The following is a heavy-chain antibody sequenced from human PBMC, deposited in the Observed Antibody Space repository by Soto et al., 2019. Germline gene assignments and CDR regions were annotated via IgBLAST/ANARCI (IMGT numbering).Heavy chain of an antibody. Sequence: PSETLSLTCTVSGGSISSNYWTWVRQPPGKGLEWIGYVYNSGSTNYNPSLKSRVTISEDTSKSQFSLKVNSMTAADTAVYYCARYRREAVAGYTLDNWGQGILVTVSS. CDR1: GGSISSNY. V-gene: IGHV4-59*01. CDR3: ARYRREAVAGYTLDN. D-gene: IGHD6-13*01. CDR2: VYNSGST. J-gene: IGHJ4*02.